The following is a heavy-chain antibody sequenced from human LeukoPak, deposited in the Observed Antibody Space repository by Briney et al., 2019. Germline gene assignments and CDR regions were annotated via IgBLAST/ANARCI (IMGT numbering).Heavy chain of an antibody. V-gene: IGHV4-34*01. D-gene: IGHD6-19*01. CDR1: GGSFSGYY. J-gene: IGHJ4*02. CDR2: INHSGST. CDR3: ARAKGQQWLVLRYWDY. Sequence: PSETLSLTCAVYGGSFSGYYWSWIRQPPGKGLEWIGEINHSGSTNYNPSLKSRVTISVDTSKNQFSLKLSSVTAADTAVYYCARAKGQQWLVLRYWDYWGQGTLVTVSS.